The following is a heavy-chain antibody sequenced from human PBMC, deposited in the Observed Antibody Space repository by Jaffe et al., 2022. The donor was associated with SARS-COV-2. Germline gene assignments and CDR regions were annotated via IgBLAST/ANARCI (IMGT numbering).Heavy chain of an antibody. D-gene: IGHD2-15*01. CDR2: IKADGSEK. CDR1: GFTFSTYW. Sequence: EVQLVESGGGLVQPGGSLRLSCAASGFTFSTYWMSWVRQAPGKGLEWVANIKADGSEKYYLDSVKGRFTISRDNAEHSLYLQMNSLRPEDTAVYFCARQLDPRACSGGRCSGVYYYFGLDVWGRGTTVTVSS. J-gene: IGHJ6*02. V-gene: IGHV3-7*01. CDR3: ARQLDPRACSGGRCSGVYYYFGLDV.